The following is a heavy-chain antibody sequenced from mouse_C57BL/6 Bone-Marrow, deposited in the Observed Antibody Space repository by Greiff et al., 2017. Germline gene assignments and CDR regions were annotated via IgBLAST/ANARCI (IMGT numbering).Heavy chain of an antibody. J-gene: IGHJ1*03. CDR3: AGANCNYYYGHWYFDV. D-gene: IGHD1-1*01. Sequence: EVQRVESGGGLVKPGGSLKLSCAASGFTFSDYGMHWVRQAPEKGLEWVAYISSGSCTIYYADTVKGRFTIARYNAKNTPFLQMTSLRSEDTAMYYWAGANCNYYYGHWYFDVWGTGTTVTVSS. CDR2: ISSGSCTI. CDR1: GFTFSDYG. V-gene: IGHV5-17*01.